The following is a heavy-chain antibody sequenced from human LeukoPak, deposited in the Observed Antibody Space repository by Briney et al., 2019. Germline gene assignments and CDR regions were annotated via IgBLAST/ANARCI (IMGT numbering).Heavy chain of an antibody. V-gene: IGHV1-8*01. J-gene: IGHJ5*02. CDR3: ARGGRGVPAAIWFDP. D-gene: IGHD2-2*01. CDR2: MNPNSGNK. Sequence: GASVKVSCKASGYSFTNFDINWVRQATGQGLEWMGWMNPNSGNKGYAQKFQGRVTMTMNTSITTAYMELSSLRSEDTAVYYCARGGRGVPAAIWFDPWGQGTLVTVSS. CDR1: GYSFTNFD.